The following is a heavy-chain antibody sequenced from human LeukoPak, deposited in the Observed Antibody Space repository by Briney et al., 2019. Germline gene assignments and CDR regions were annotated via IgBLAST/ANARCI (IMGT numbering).Heavy chain of an antibody. CDR1: GYSISSGYY. D-gene: IGHD6-13*01. V-gene: IGHV4-38-2*02. CDR2: INHSGST. J-gene: IGHJ5*02. Sequence: PSETLSLTSTGSGYSISSGYYWSWIRQPPGKGLEWIGEINHSGSTNYNPSLKSRVTISVDTSKNQFSLKLRSVTAADTAVYYCARKEGGQLVNTRRWFDPWGQGTLVTVSS. CDR3: ARKEGGQLVNTRRWFDP.